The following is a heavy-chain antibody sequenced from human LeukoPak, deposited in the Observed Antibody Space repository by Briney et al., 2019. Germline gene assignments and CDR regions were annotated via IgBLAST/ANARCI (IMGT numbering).Heavy chain of an antibody. CDR2: ISSSSSYI. CDR1: GFTFSSYS. J-gene: IGHJ4*02. V-gene: IGHV3-21*01. CDR3: AALETVVVPAAIPGY. D-gene: IGHD2-2*01. Sequence: GGSGRLSCAASGFTFSSYSMNWVRQAPGKGLEWVSSISSSSSYIYYADSVKGRFTISRDNAKNSLYLQMNSLRAEDTAVYYCAALETVVVPAAIPGYWGQGTLVTVSS.